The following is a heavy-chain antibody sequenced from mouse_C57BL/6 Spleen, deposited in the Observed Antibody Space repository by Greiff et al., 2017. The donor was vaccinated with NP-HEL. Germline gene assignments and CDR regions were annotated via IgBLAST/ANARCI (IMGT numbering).Heavy chain of an antibody. CDR2: IDPSDSYT. CDR1: GYTFTSYW. CDR3: AREGLRWSWFAY. V-gene: IGHV1-69*01. D-gene: IGHD1-1*02. Sequence: QVQLQQPGAELVMPGASVKLSCKASGYTFTSYWMHWVKQRPGQGLEWIGEIDPSDSYTNYNQKFKGKSTLTVDKSSSTAYMQLSSLTSEDSAVYYCAREGLRWSWFAYWGQGTLVTVSA. J-gene: IGHJ3*01.